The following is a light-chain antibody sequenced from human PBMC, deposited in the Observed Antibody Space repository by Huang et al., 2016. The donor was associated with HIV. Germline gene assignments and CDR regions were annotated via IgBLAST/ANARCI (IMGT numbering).Light chain of an antibody. CDR1: QSFSSY. V-gene: IGKV3-11*01. CDR2: DAS. Sequence: EIVLTQSPATLSLSPGERATLSCRASQSFSSYLAVYQQKPGQAPRLLIYDASTRATGIPARFSGRGSGTDFTLTISSLEPEDFAVYYCQQRSNWPPITFGQGTRLEIK. J-gene: IGKJ5*01. CDR3: QQRSNWPPIT.